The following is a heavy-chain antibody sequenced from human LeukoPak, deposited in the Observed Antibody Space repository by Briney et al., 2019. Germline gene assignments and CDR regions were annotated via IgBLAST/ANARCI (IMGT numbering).Heavy chain of an antibody. J-gene: IGHJ4*02. D-gene: IGHD4-17*01. Sequence: SETLSLTYTVSGGSIRSYYWSWIRQPPGKGLEWIGYIYYSGSTNYNPSLKSRVSISVDTSKNQFSLKLSSVTAADTAVYYCARTGSTVTMLYPFDHWGQGTLVTVSS. CDR1: GGSIRSYY. CDR3: ARTGSTVTMLYPFDH. V-gene: IGHV4-59*01. CDR2: IYYSGST.